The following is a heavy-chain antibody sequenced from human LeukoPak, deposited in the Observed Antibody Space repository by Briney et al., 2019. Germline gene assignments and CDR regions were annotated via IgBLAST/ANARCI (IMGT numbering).Heavy chain of an antibody. Sequence: ASVKVSCKASGYTFINYGITWVRRAPGQGLEWMGWISAYNSAYNGNTHYAQKLQGRVTMTTGTSTNTGYMELRSLRSDDTAVYYCAREYGSGSYTGIDYWGQGTLVTVSS. V-gene: IGHV1-18*01. CDR1: GYTFINYG. D-gene: IGHD3-10*01. CDR3: AREYGSGSYTGIDY. CDR2: ISAYNSAYNGNT. J-gene: IGHJ4*02.